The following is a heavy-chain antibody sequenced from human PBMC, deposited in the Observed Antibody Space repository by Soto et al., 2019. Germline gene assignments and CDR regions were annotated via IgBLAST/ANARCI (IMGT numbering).Heavy chain of an antibody. D-gene: IGHD4-17*01. CDR3: ARDRNYGDYYNWFDP. V-gene: IGHV4-59*11. CDR1: GGSSVDHD. J-gene: IGHJ5*02. Sequence: PSVMMRVSKSVAGGSSVDHDGRWIRQPPGKGLEWIGYIYYSGSTNYNPSLKSRVTISVDTSKNQFSLKLSSVTAADTAVYYCARDRNYGDYYNWFDPWGQGTLVTVSS. CDR2: IYYSGST.